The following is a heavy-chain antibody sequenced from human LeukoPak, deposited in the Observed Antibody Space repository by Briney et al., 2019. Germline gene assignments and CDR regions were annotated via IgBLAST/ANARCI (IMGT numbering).Heavy chain of an antibody. CDR1: GYSISSGYY. J-gene: IGHJ6*02. V-gene: IGHV4-38-2*02. D-gene: IGHD6-19*01. CDR3: ARDARSSGWYRYYYGMDV. CDR2: IYHSGST. Sequence: SETLSLTCTVSGYSISSGYYWGWIRQPPGKGLEWIGSIYHSGSTYYNPSLKSRVTISVDTSKNQFSLKLSSVTAADTAVYYCARDARSSGWYRYYYGMDVWGQGTTVTVSS.